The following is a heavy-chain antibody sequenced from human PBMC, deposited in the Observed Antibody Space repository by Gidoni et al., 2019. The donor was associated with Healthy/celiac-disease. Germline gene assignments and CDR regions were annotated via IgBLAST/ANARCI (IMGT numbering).Heavy chain of an antibody. CDR3: AKERGNIVVVVAALDY. CDR2: ISGSGGST. D-gene: IGHD2-15*01. J-gene: IGHJ4*02. CDR1: GFTFSSYA. Sequence: EVQLLESGGGLVQPVGSLRLSCAASGFTFSSYAMSWVRQAPGKGLEWVSAISGSGGSTYYADSVKGRFTISRDNSKNTLYLQMNSLRAEDTAVYYCAKERGNIVVVVAALDYWGQGTLVTVSS. V-gene: IGHV3-23*01.